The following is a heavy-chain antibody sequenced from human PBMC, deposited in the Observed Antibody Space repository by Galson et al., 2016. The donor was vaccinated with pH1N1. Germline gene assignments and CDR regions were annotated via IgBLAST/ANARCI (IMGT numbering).Heavy chain of an antibody. CDR3: AKSGGQSGPPLEY. D-gene: IGHD3-10*01. V-gene: IGHV3-30*02. CDR2: IRYDGSNK. J-gene: IGHJ4*02. CDR1: GFTFSSYG. Sequence: SLRLSCEVSGFTFSSYGMHWVRQSPGKGLEWVTFIRYDGSNKYYAESVKGRFMISRDNSQNMLYLQMTSLRTEDTAVYYCAKSGGQSGPPLEYWGQGTLVIVSS.